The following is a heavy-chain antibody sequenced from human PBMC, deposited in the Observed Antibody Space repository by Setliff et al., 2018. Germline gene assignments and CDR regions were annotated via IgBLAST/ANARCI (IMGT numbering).Heavy chain of an antibody. CDR1: GGSISSSY. Sequence: KLRETLSLTCTVSGGSISSSYWSWIRQPPGKGLEWIGYFYHSGSMNYSPSLKGRVTMSVDTSNNQLSLKLTSVSAADTAVYYCARRDSTGYYGYSFDFWGQGTLVTVSS. J-gene: IGHJ4*02. CDR2: FYHSGSM. CDR3: ARRDSTGYYGYSFDF. D-gene: IGHD3-22*01. V-gene: IGHV4-59*08.